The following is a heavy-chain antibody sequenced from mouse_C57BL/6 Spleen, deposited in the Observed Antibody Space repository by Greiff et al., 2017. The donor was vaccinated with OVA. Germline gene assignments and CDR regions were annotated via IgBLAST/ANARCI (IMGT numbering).Heavy chain of an antibody. D-gene: IGHD2-3*01. J-gene: IGHJ4*01. CDR3: ARDHDGYYNYARDY. CDR1: GFTFSSYA. V-gene: IGHV5-4*01. CDR2: ISDGGSYT. Sequence: EVKLVESGGGLVKPGGSLKLSCAASGFTFSSYAMSWVRQTPEKRLEWVATISDGGSYTYYPDNVKGRFTISRDNAKNNLYLQMSHLKSEDTAMYYCARDHDGYYNYARDYWGQGTSVTVSS.